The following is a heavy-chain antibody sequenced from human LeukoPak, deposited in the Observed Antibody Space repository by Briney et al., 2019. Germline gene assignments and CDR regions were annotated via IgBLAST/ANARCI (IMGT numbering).Heavy chain of an antibody. D-gene: IGHD6-19*01. J-gene: IGHJ5*01. Sequence: GGSLRLSCAASGFSFSNYWMTWVRQAPGKGLEWVATIKQDGSEKYYVDSVKGRFTMSRDNAKNSLYLQMNSLRVEDTAVYYCARSGSSGWYECDSWGQGTLVTVSS. CDR3: ARSGSSGWYECDS. CDR2: IKQDGSEK. V-gene: IGHV3-7*01. CDR1: GFSFSNYW.